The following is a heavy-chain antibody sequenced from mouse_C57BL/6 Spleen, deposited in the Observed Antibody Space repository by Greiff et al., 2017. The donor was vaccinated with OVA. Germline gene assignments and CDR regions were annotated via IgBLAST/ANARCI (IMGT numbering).Heavy chain of an antibody. CDR1: GYTFTSYW. CDR3: ARSGGSSSDY. CDR2: IHPNSGST. D-gene: IGHD1-1*01. V-gene: IGHV1-64*01. Sequence: LQPGAELVKPGASVKLSCKASGYTFTSYWMHWVKQRPGQGLEWIGMIHPNSGSTNYNEKFKSKATLTVDKSSSTAYMQLSSLTSEDSAVYYCARSGGSSSDYWGQGTTLTVSS. J-gene: IGHJ2*01.